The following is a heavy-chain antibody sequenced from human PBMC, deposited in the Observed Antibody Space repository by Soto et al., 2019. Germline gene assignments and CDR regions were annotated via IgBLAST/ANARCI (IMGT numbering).Heavy chain of an antibody. D-gene: IGHD2-2*01. CDR3: ARGMGTTCQKRYDY. V-gene: IGHV1-2*02. Sequence: ASVKVSCKASGYTFTDCYMHWVRQAPGQGLEWMGWIDPKSGGTNYAQKFQGRVTMTRDTSINTAFMDLSTLRADDTAVYYCARGMGTTCQKRYDYWGQGALVTVSS. CDR1: GYTFTDCY. CDR2: IDPKSGGT. J-gene: IGHJ4*02.